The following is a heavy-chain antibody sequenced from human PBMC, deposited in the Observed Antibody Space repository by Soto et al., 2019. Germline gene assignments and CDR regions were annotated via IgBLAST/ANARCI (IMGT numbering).Heavy chain of an antibody. D-gene: IGHD3-3*01. Sequence: ASVKVSCKASGYTFTSYYMHWVRQAPGQGLEWMGIINPSGGSTSYAQKFQGRVTMTRDTSTSTVYMELSSLRSEDTAVYYCARDTRAGDFWSGYYGYWGQGTLVTVSS. CDR3: ARDTRAGDFWSGYYGY. CDR1: GYTFTSYY. CDR2: INPSGGST. J-gene: IGHJ4*02. V-gene: IGHV1-46*01.